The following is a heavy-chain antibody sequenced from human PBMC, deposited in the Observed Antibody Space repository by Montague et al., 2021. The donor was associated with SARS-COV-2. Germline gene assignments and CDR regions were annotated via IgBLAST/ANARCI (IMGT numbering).Heavy chain of an antibody. D-gene: IGHD2-21*02. J-gene: IGHJ4*02. CDR2: IYNSGTT. CDR1: NVSINNYS. CDR3: ARLLPDGTVVATDIPFDS. Sequence: SETLSLTRTVSNVSINNYSRGWIRQAPGTGLEWIGHIYNSGTTDYNPSLRRRAPISMDTSRNQFTLKLKSVIAADTAAHYCARLLPDGTVVATDIPFDSWGQGTLVTVSS. V-gene: IGHV4-59*08.